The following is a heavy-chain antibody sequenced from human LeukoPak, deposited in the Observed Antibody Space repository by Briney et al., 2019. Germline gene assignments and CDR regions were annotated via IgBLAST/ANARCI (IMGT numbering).Heavy chain of an antibody. CDR1: GGSIRSYY. CDR2: IYHSGST. J-gene: IGHJ2*01. CDR3: ARDSSSWSYWYFDL. Sequence: SETLSLTCTVSGGSIRSYYWSWIRQPPGKGLEWIGEIYHSGSTNYNPSLKSRVTISVDKSKNQFSLKLSSVTAADTAVYYCARDSSSWSYWYFDLWGRGTLVTVSS. V-gene: IGHV4-59*12. D-gene: IGHD6-13*01.